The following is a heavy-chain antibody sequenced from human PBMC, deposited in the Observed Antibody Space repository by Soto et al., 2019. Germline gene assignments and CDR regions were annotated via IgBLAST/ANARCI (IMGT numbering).Heavy chain of an antibody. CDR1: GFTFSSYA. V-gene: IGHV3-23*01. J-gene: IGHJ6*02. CDR2: ISGSGGST. D-gene: IGHD5-12*01. Sequence: GGSLRLSCAASGFTFSSYAMSWVRQAPGKGLEWVSAISGSGGSTYYADSVKGRFTISRDNSKNTLYLQMNSLRAEDTAVYYCAKDGDGYNDDYYGMDVWGQGTTVTVSS. CDR3: AKDGDGYNDDYYGMDV.